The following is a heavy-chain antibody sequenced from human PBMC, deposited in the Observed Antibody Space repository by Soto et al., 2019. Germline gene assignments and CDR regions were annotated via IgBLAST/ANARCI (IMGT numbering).Heavy chain of an antibody. V-gene: IGHV4-34*01. CDR1: GRSFTGQY. CDR2: INHSGST. CDR3: ALGFGEV. D-gene: IGHD3-10*01. J-gene: IGHJ6*02. Sequence: PSETLSPTCDVYGRSFTGQYWSWIRQPAGKGLEWSGDINHSGSTNYNPSLKSRVTISVGTAKNQFSLKLSSVTAADTAVYYCALGFGEVWGQGTTVTVSS.